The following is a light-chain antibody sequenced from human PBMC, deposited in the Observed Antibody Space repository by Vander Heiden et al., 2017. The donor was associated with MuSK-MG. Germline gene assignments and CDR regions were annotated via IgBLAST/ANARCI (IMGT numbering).Light chain of an antibody. CDR1: HNIGSH. V-gene: IGKV3-11*01. Sequence: SLSPGERASLSCRASHNIGSHLAWYQQKPGQAPRLLLYDASNRVTGIPATFSGSGYWTDFTLTIISLEPEDYTLCYSRQRCTEPLTFGGGTKLELK. CDR2: DAS. J-gene: IGKJ4*01. CDR3: RQRCTEPLT.